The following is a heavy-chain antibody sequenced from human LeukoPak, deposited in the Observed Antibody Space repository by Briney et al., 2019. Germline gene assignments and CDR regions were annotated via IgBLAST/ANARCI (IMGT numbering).Heavy chain of an antibody. CDR3: ARVSRLWWARDI. J-gene: IGHJ3*02. CDR1: GGSISSYY. CDR2: INHSGST. D-gene: IGHD2-21*01. V-gene: IGHV4-34*01. Sequence: SETLSLTCTVSGGSISSYYWSWIRQPPGKGLEWIGEINHSGSTNYNPSLKSRVNISVDTSKNQFSLKLSSVTAADTAVYYCARVSRLWWARDIWGQGTMVTVSS.